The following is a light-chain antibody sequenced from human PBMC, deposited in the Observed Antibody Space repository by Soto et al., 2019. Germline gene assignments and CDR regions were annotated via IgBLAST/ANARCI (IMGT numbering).Light chain of an antibody. CDR2: GAS. J-gene: IGKJ5*01. CDR1: QSVSSNY. V-gene: IGKV3-20*01. Sequence: EIVLTQSPGTLSLSPGERATLSCRASQSVSSNYLAWYQQKPGQAPRLLIYGASSRATGIPDRFSGSGSGTDFSLTISRLEPEDFAVYTCQQYDSSLITFGQGTRLEIK. CDR3: QQYDSSLIT.